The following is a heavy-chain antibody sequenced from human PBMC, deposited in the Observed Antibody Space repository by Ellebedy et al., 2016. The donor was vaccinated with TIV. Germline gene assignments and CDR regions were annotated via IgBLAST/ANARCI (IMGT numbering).Heavy chain of an antibody. CDR1: GYTFTNYW. CDR3: ARMVYGSGWDGYFDP. CDR2: IYPRDSDT. D-gene: IGHD6-19*01. V-gene: IGHV5-51*01. J-gene: IGHJ5*02. Sequence: GESLKISCKASGYTFTNYWIAWVRQRPGKGLEWMGFIYPRDSDTRYSPSSQGQVTISADKSSNTVYLQWRSLEASDTAVYYCARMVYGSGWDGYFDPWGQGTLVTVSP.